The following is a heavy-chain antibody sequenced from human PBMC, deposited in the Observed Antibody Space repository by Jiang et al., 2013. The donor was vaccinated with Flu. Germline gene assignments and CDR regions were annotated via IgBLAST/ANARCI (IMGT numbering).Heavy chain of an antibody. J-gene: IGHJ6*02. V-gene: IGHV3-7*03. D-gene: IGHD6-19*01. CDR3: ARGIAVAGTYYYYGMDV. CDR2: IKQDGSEK. Sequence: LEWVANIKQDGSEKYYVDSVKGRFTISRDNAKNSLYLQMNSLRAEDTAVYYCARGIAVAGTYYYYGMDVWGQGTTVTVSS.